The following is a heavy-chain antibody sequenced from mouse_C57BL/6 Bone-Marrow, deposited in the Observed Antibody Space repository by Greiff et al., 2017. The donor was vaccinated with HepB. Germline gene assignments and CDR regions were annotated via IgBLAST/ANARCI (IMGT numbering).Heavy chain of an antibody. D-gene: IGHD2-3*01. CDR2: IYPRSGNT. CDR3: ARSYEFAMDY. J-gene: IGHJ4*01. CDR1: GYTFTSYG. Sequence: QVQLKESGAELARPGASVKLSCKASGYTFTSYGISWVKQRTGQGLEWIGEIYPRSGNTYYNEKFKGKATLTADKSSSTAYMELRSLTSEDSAVYFCARSYEFAMDYWGQGTSVTVSS. V-gene: IGHV1-81*01.